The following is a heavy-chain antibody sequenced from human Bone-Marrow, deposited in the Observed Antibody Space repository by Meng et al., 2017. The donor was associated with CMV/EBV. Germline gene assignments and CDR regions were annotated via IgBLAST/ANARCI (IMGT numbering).Heavy chain of an antibody. V-gene: IGHV4-34*01. Sequence: SETLSLTCAVYGGSFSGYYWSWIPQPPGKGLEWIGEINHIGRTKYNPSLKSRVTISVDTSKNQFSLKLSSVTAADTAVYYCARGRSYYYGMDVWGQGTTVTVSS. CDR3: ARGRSYYYGMDV. J-gene: IGHJ6*01. CDR2: INHIGRT. CDR1: GGSFSGYY.